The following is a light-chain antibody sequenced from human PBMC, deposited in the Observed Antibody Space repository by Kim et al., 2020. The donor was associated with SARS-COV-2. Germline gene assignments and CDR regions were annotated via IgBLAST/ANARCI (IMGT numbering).Light chain of an antibody. Sequence: DIQMTQSPSSLSASVGDRVTITCRASQIISSYLNWYQQKPGKAPKLLIFAASSLQSGVPSRFRGSGSGTDFTLTISSLQPEDFATYYCQQTYITPRAFGQGTKVDIK. CDR2: AAS. CDR1: QIISSY. V-gene: IGKV1-39*01. CDR3: QQTYITPRA. J-gene: IGKJ1*01.